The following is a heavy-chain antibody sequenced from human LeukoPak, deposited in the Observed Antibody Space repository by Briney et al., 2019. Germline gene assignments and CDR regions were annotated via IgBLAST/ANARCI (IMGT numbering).Heavy chain of an antibody. J-gene: IGHJ4*02. CDR3: ARGVVVAATHLDY. CDR1: GFTFSSYG. CDR2: IWYDGSNK. D-gene: IGHD2-15*01. V-gene: IGHV3-33*01. Sequence: PGRSLRLSCAASGFTFSSYGMHWVRQAPGKGLEWVAVIWYDGSNKYYAESVKGRFTISRDNSKNTLYLQMNSLRAEDTAVYYCARGVVVAATHLDYWGQGTLVTVSS.